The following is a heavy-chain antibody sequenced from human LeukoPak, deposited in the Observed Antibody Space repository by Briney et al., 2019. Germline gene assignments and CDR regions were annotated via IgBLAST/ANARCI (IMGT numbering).Heavy chain of an antibody. Sequence: SETLSLTCAVYGGSFSGYYWSWIRQPPGKGLEWIGEINHSGSTNYNPSLKSRVTISVDTSKNQFSLKLSSVTAADTAVYYCAVDYGGTLDYWGQGTLVTVSS. J-gene: IGHJ4*02. D-gene: IGHD4-23*01. CDR3: AVDYGGTLDY. CDR1: GGSFSGYY. CDR2: INHSGST. V-gene: IGHV4-34*01.